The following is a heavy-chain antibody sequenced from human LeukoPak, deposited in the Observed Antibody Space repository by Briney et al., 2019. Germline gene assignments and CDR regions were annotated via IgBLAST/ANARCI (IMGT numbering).Heavy chain of an antibody. V-gene: IGHV4-30-2*01. J-gene: IGHJ4*02. D-gene: IGHD5-18*01. CDR1: GGSISSGGYY. CDR3: ASGYSYGRTFDY. CDR2: IYHSGST. Sequence: SETLSLTCTVSGGSISSGGYYWSWIRQPPGKGLEWIGCIYHSGSTYYNPSLKSRVTISVDRSKNQFSLKLSSVTAADTAVYYCASGYSYGRTFDYWGQGTLVTVSS.